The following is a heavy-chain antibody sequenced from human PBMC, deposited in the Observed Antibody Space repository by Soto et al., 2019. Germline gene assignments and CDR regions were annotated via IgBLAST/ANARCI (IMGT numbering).Heavy chain of an antibody. CDR1: GYSITSYW. D-gene: IGHD2-2*01. CDR2: IDPSDSYT. Sequence: EVQLVQSGAEVKKPGESLRISCKGSGYSITSYWISWVRQMPGKGLEWMGRIDPSDSYTNYSPSFQGHVTISADKSISTAYLQWSSLMASDTAMYYCARTDIVVLPAATPYYYGMDVWGQGSTVTVSS. CDR3: ARTDIVVLPAATPYYYGMDV. V-gene: IGHV5-10-1*03. J-gene: IGHJ6*02.